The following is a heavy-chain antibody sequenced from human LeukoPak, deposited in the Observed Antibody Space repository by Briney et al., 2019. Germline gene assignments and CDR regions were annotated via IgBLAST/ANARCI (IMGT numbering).Heavy chain of an antibody. CDR2: INPNSGGT. J-gene: IGHJ4*02. CDR1: GYTFTGYY. Sequence: ASVKVSCKASGYTFTGYYMHWVRQAPGQGLGWMGWINPNSGGTNYAQKFQGRVTMTRDMSISTAYMELSRLRSDDTAVYYCASIHPNLLMMDYWGQGTLVTVSS. V-gene: IGHV1-2*02. CDR3: ASIHPNLLMMDY. D-gene: IGHD2-15*01.